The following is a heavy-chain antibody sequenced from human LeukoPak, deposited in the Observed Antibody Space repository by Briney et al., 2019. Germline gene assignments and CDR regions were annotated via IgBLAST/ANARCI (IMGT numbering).Heavy chain of an antibody. Sequence: GASVKVSCKASGQSLTGYFIHWVRQAPGQGLEWVGRIDPNTGDTIYAQNFQGRVTVTSATSISTAYMELSRLTSDDTAVYFCARLGLHGSGTYYFFDSWGQGTLVTVSS. CDR1: GQSLTGYF. D-gene: IGHD3-10*01. CDR2: IDPNTGDT. V-gene: IGHV1-2*06. CDR3: ARLGLHGSGTYYFFDS. J-gene: IGHJ4*02.